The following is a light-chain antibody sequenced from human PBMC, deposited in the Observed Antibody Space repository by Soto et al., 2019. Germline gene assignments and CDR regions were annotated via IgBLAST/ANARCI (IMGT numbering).Light chain of an antibody. CDR2: GAS. Sequence: EIVLTQSPGTLSLSPGERAALSCRASQSVSSSSLARYQQKPGQAPRLLVYGASSRATGVPDRFSGSGSGTDFTLIITSLRPEDFALYFCQQYGSSPQTFGRGTKVESK. CDR1: QSVSSSS. V-gene: IGKV3-20*01. J-gene: IGKJ4*02. CDR3: QQYGSSPQT.